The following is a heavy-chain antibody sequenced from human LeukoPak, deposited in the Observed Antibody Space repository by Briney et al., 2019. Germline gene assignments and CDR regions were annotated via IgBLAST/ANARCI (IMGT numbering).Heavy chain of an antibody. CDR2: IIPILGIA. J-gene: IGHJ5*02. V-gene: IGHV1-69*04. CDR1: GGTFSSYA. Sequence: GSSVKVSCKASGGTFSSYAISWVRQAPGQGLEWMGRIIPILGIANYAQKFQGRVTITADKSTSTAYMELSSLRSEDTAVYYCAIFTAAGGPKVGFDPWGQGTLVTVSS. CDR3: AIFTAAGGPKVGFDP. D-gene: IGHD6-13*01.